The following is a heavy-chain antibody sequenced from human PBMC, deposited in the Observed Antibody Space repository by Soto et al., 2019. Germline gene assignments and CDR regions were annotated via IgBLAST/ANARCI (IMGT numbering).Heavy chain of an antibody. CDR2: IYYTGST. J-gene: IGHJ4*02. D-gene: IGHD6-19*01. CDR3: ARPSVAVTWGPFDY. Sequence: SETLSLTCTVSGGSISTYYWNWVRQPPGKGLEWIGNIYYTGSTNYNPSLKSRVTIPVDTSKNQFSLELTSVTAADTAVYYCARPSVAVTWGPFDYWGQGTLVTVSS. V-gene: IGHV4-59*01. CDR1: GGSISTYY.